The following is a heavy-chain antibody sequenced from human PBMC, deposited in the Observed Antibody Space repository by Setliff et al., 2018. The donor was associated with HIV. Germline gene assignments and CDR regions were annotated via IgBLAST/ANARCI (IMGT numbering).Heavy chain of an antibody. D-gene: IGHD6-6*01. V-gene: IGHV1-2*02. CDR2: IKPNSGGT. CDR3: AKGTNFPYSSSSDY. J-gene: IGHJ4*02. Sequence: GASVKVSCKTSGYTFTDYYIHWVRQAPGQGLEWMGWIKPNSGGTNYAPRFHGRVTMTRDTSISTAYMEVISLRSDDTAVYYCAKGTNFPYSSSSDYWGQGTLVTVS. CDR1: GYTFTDYY.